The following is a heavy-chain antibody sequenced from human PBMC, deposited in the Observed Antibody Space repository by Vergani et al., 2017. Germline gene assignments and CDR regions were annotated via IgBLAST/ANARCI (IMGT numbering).Heavy chain of an antibody. CDR2: IYPGDSDT. J-gene: IGHJ3*02. D-gene: IGHD2-21*01. CDR1: GYSFTSYW. Sequence: EAPLVPSGAAVKTPGESLKISCKGSGYSFTSYWIGWVRQMPGKGLEWMGIIYPGDSDTSYSPSFQGQVTISADKSISTAFMQWRLKASDTAMYYCARRGENGDAFDIWGQGTMVTVSS. CDR3: ARRGENGDAFDI. V-gene: IGHV5-51*01.